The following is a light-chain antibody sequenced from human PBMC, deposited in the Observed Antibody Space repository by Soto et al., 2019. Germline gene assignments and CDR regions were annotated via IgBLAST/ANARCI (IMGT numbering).Light chain of an antibody. Sequence: DIQMTQSPSSLSASVGDRVTITCRASQSISSSLNWYQQKPGQAPKLLIYVASSLQSGVPSRFSGSGSGTDFTLTISSLQPEDFATYYCQQSYSTPISFGQGTRLEIK. CDR2: VAS. J-gene: IGKJ5*01. V-gene: IGKV1-39*01. CDR3: QQSYSTPIS. CDR1: QSISSS.